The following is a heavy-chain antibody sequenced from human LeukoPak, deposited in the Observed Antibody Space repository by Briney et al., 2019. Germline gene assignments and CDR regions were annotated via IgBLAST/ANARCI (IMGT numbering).Heavy chain of an antibody. J-gene: IGHJ4*02. CDR3: ARITLGV. V-gene: IGHV4-34*01. Sequence: SETLSLTCAVYGGSFSGYYWSWIRQPPGKGLEWIGEINHSVSTNYNPSLKSRVTISVDTSKNQFSLELSSVTAADTAVYYCARITLGVWGQGTLVTVSS. D-gene: IGHD3-16*01. CDR1: GGSFSGYY. CDR2: INHSVST.